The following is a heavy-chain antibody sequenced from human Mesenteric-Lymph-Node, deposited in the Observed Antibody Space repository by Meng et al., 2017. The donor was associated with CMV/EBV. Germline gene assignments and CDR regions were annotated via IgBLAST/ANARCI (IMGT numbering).Heavy chain of an antibody. V-gene: IGHV3-11*01. J-gene: IGHJ1*01. Sequence: GESLKISCEASGFTFSNYYMNWIRQAPGKGLEWVSYISHSGSTILYADSVKGRFTISRDNARNSLYLQMNNLRAEDTAVYYCAKGGPVAPDPRYFQHWGQGTLVTVSS. CDR2: ISHSGSTI. D-gene: IGHD1-14*01. CDR1: GFTFSNYY. CDR3: AKGGPVAPDPRYFQH.